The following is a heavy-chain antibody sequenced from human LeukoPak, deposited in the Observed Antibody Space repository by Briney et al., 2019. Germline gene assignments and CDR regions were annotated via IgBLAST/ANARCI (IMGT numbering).Heavy chain of an antibody. J-gene: IGHJ6*02. CDR2: IIPILGIA. CDR3: ARDNWKPDYYYGMDV. D-gene: IGHD1-20*01. V-gene: IGHV1-69*04. CDR1: GYTFTSYA. Sequence: SVKVSCKASGYTFTSYAISWVRQAPGQGLEWMGRIIPILGIASYAQKFQGRVTITADKSTSTAYMELSSLRSEDTAVYYCARDNWKPDYYYGMDVWGQGTTVTVSS.